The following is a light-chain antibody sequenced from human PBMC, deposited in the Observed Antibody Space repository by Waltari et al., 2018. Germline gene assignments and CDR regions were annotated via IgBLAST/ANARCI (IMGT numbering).Light chain of an antibody. CDR3: QAWDSSTGV. V-gene: IGLV3-1*01. J-gene: IGLJ3*02. CDR1: KLGEKN. Sequence: YELTQAPSVSVSPGQTATITRSGDKLGEKNVCWYQQKPGQSPVLVIYHDSKRPSGISDRFSGSNSGNTATLTISGTQTTDEADFYCQAWDSSTGVFGGGTKLTVL. CDR2: HDS.